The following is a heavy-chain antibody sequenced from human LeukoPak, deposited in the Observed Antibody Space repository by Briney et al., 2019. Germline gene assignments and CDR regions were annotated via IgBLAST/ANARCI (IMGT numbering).Heavy chain of an antibody. J-gene: IGHJ4*02. CDR2: IYYSGST. D-gene: IGHD6-13*01. Sequence: SETLSLTCTVSGGSISSYYWSWIRQPPGKGLEWIGYIYYSGSTNYNPSLKSRVTISVDTSKNQFSLKLSSVTAADTAVYYCARVGITAAGTDYWGQGILVTASS. V-gene: IGHV4-59*01. CDR3: ARVGITAAGTDY. CDR1: GGSISSYY.